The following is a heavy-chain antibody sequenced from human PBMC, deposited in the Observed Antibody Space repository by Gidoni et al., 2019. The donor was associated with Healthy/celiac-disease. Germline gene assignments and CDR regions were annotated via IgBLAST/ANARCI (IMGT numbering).Heavy chain of an antibody. Sequence: QVQLVESGGGVVQPGRSLRLSCAASGFTFSSYGIHWVRQAPGKGLEWVAVISYDGSNKYYADSVKGRFTISRDNSKNTLYLQMNSLRAEDTAVYYCAKDVQQLVFDYYYGMDVWGQGTTVTVSS. V-gene: IGHV3-30*18. D-gene: IGHD6-6*01. CDR1: GFTFSSYG. J-gene: IGHJ6*02. CDR3: AKDVQQLVFDYYYGMDV. CDR2: ISYDGSNK.